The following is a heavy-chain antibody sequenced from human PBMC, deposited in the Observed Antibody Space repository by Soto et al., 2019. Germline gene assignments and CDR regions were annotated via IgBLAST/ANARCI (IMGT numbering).Heavy chain of an antibody. CDR3: ARTFSGHCGFNA. D-gene: IGHD1-1*01. J-gene: IGHJ5*02. CDR2: IYHTGSI. Sequence: THNLAGASLSSGRDYLTWTRQHPEKGLLWIGYIYHTGSIFYNPSLQSRLSISVDTSEKQFSLRLTYVTPADAAVYFCARTFSGHCGFNAWRQGTLGTVSS. CDR1: GASLSSGRDY. V-gene: IGHV4-31*03.